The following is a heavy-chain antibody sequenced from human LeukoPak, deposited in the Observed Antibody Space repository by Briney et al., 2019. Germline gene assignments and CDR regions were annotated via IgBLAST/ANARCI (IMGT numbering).Heavy chain of an antibody. CDR3: ARVGGYSSGWDNNWFDP. Sequence: GASVKVSCKASGYTFTGYYMHWVRQAPGQGLEWMGWISPNSGGTNYAQKFQGRVTMTRDTSISTAYMELSRLRSDDTAVYYCARVGGYSSGWDNNWFDPWGQGTLVTVSS. V-gene: IGHV1-2*02. CDR1: GYTFTGYY. J-gene: IGHJ5*02. CDR2: ISPNSGGT. D-gene: IGHD6-19*01.